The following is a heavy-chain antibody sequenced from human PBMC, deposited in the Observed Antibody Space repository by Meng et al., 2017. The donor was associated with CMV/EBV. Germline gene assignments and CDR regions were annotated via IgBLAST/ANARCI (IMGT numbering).Heavy chain of an antibody. D-gene: IGHD7-27*01. CDR3: ATENFSPGDHRLFDY. CDR2: INYSGRT. Sequence: SETLSLTCTVSGGSISSSSYYWGWIRQPPRKGLVWIGSINYSGRTNYNPSLKSRVTISVDTSKNQFSLKLSSVTAADTAVYYCATENFSPGDHRLFDYWGQGTLVTVSS. V-gene: IGHV4-39*07. CDR1: GGSISSSSYY. J-gene: IGHJ4*02.